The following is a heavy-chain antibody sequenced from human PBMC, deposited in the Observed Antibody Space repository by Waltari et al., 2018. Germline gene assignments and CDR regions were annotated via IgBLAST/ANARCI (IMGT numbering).Heavy chain of an antibody. J-gene: IGHJ5*02. CDR2: IYDSGNT. V-gene: IGHV4-59*01. CDR1: GGAITSDY. CDR3: ARGGGDYPRNWFDP. Sequence: QVHLQESGSGLVKPSVPLSHPCTVSGGAITSDYWSWIRQSPGKGLEWIGYIYDSGNTNYNPSLKSRVTISVDTSKNQFSLKLASVTAADTAVYYCARGGGDYPRNWFDPWGQGTLVTVSS. D-gene: IGHD4-17*01.